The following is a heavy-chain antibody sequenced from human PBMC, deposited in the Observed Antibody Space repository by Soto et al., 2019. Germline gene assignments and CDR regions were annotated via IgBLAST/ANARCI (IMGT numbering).Heavy chain of an antibody. Sequence: SETLSLTCTVSGGSISSSSYYWGWIRQPPGKGLEWIGSIYYSGSTYYNPSLKSRVTISVDTSKNQFSLKLSSVTAADTAVYYCASIPVGFWSGYYNDYYYYYMDVWGKGTTVTVSS. D-gene: IGHD3-3*01. CDR3: ASIPVGFWSGYYNDYYYYYMDV. J-gene: IGHJ6*03. CDR1: GGSISSSSYY. CDR2: IYYSGST. V-gene: IGHV4-39*01.